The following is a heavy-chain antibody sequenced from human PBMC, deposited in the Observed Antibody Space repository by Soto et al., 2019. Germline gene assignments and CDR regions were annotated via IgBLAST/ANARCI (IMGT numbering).Heavy chain of an antibody. D-gene: IGHD1-26*01. CDR1: GFTFSSYA. Sequence: GGSLRLSCSASGFTFSSYAMHWVRQAPGKGLEYVSAISSNGGSTYYADSVKGRFTISRDNSKNTLYLQMSSLRAEDTAVYYCVNGGGWSGSGSLDYWGQGTLVTVSS. V-gene: IGHV3-64D*08. CDR3: VNGGGWSGSGSLDY. J-gene: IGHJ4*02. CDR2: ISSNGGST.